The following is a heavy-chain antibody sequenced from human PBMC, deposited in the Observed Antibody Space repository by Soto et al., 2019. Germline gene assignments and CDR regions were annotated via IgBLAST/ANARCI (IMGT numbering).Heavy chain of an antibody. D-gene: IGHD3-22*01. J-gene: IGHJ4*02. CDR1: GYSISGGYY. V-gene: IGHV4-38-2*01. CDR2: ILHSGTT. CDR3: ARLLGDSRGYYYFDY. Sequence: SETLSLTCAVSGYSISGGYYWGWLRQPPGKGLGGLGSILHSGTTYDNPSLKSRVTISVDMSNNQFSLKLTSVTAADTAVYYCARLLGDSRGYYYFDYWGQGTLVTVSS.